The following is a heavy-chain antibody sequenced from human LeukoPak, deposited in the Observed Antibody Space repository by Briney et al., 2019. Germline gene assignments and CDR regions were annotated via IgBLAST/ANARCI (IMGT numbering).Heavy chain of an antibody. J-gene: IGHJ4*02. D-gene: IGHD6-6*01. Sequence: ASVKVSCKASGYTFTSYDINWVRQATGQGLEWMGWMNPNSGNTGYAQKFQGRVTVTRNTSISTAYMELSSLRSEDTAVYYCARAIGRSSSTGSGYWGQGTLVTASS. CDR1: GYTFTSYD. CDR2: MNPNSGNT. CDR3: ARAIGRSSSTGSGY. V-gene: IGHV1-8*01.